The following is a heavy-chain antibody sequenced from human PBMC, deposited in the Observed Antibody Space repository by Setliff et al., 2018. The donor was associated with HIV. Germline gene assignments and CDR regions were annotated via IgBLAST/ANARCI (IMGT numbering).Heavy chain of an antibody. J-gene: IGHJ6*02. CDR1: GYTFTSYD. CDR3: ARGAIVPAAMVSRYNYYGMDV. Sequence: GASVKVSCKASGYTFTSYDINWVRQATGQGLEWMGWMNPNSGNTGYAQKFQGRVTMTRNTSISTAYMELSSLRSEDTAVYYCARGAIVPAAMVSRYNYYGMDVWGQGTTVTVSS. CDR2: MNPNSGNT. V-gene: IGHV1-8*02. D-gene: IGHD2-2*01.